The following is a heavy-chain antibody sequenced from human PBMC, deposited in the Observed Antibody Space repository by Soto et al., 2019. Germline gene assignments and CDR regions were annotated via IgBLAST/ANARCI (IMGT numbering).Heavy chain of an antibody. CDR3: ARGGRGGGQRGGFDP. J-gene: IGHJ5*02. D-gene: IGHD2-15*01. Sequence: QVQLQQWGAGLLKPSETLSLTCAVYGGSFSGYYWSWIRQPPGKGLEWIGEINHSGSTNYNPSLKARGTLPVDTSKNQFSLKLSSVTAADTAVYYCARGGRGGGQRGGFDPWGQGTLVTVSS. CDR2: INHSGST. CDR1: GGSFSGYY. V-gene: IGHV4-34*01.